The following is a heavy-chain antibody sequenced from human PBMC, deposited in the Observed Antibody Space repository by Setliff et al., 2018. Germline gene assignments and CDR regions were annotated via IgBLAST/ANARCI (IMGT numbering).Heavy chain of an antibody. CDR1: RGSINSHY. CDR3: ARDRGSNNSPEDFDY. J-gene: IGHJ4*02. CDR2: IFGSGRT. D-gene: IGHD1-1*01. Sequence: SETLSLTCTVSRGSINSHYWSWIRQPAGKGLEWIGRIFGSGRTNYNPSLKSRVTMSIDTSKNQFFLKVRSVTAADTAVYYCARDRGSNNSPEDFDYWGLGTLVTVSS. V-gene: IGHV4-4*07.